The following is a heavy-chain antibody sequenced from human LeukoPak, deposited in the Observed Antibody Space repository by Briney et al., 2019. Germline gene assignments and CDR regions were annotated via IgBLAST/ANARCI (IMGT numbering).Heavy chain of an antibody. V-gene: IGHV3-21*01. J-gene: IGHJ4*02. Sequence: PGGSLRLSCTASEFTFSTYSMNWVRQAPGRGLDWISTINSGGDYVYYADSVKGRFTISRDNAKNSLYLQMNSLRAEDTAVYYCARDVLRYFDWSPLSGFDYWGQGTLVTVSS. CDR1: EFTFSTYS. CDR2: INSGGDYV. D-gene: IGHD3-9*01. CDR3: ARDVLRYFDWSPLSGFDY.